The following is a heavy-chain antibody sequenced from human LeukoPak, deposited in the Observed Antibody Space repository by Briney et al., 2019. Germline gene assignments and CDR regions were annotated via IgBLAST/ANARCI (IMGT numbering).Heavy chain of an antibody. J-gene: IGHJ4*02. D-gene: IGHD6-13*01. Sequence: GGSLRLSCAASEFTFSSYDMHWVRHATGKGLEWVSTIDTAGNAWYPDSVKGRFTISRENAKNSLNLQMNSLRVGDTAVYYCARAKMPGIQTAGRVNYFDSWGQGTLVTVSS. V-gene: IGHV3-13*01. CDR2: IDTAGNA. CDR1: EFTFSSYD. CDR3: ARAKMPGIQTAGRVNYFDS.